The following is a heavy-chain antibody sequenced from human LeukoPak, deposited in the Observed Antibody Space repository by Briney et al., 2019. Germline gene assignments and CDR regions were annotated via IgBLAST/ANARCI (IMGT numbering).Heavy chain of an antibody. CDR2: IYPGDSDT. V-gene: IGHV5-51*01. J-gene: IGHJ4*02. D-gene: IGHD3-10*01. CDR3: ARLAVWEVFIAPFEY. CDR1: GYRLHSYW. Sequence: GGSLKTFCKGSGYRLHSYWNGRVRHMPGQGVEWMGIIYPGDSDTIYSPSFQGQVTISADKSLSTAYLQWGTLRASDTARYFCARLAVWEVFIAPFEYWGQGPLVTVSS.